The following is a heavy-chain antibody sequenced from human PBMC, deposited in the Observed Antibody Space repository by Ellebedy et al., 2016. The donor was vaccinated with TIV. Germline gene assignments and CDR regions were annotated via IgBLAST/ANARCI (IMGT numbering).Heavy chain of an antibody. V-gene: IGHV3-53*01. CDR1: GFTVSSNY. Sequence: GESLKISCVASGFTVSSNYMSWVRQAPGKGLEWVSIIYSVGSTYYTDAVKGRFTISRDNSKNTLYLQMNSLRAEDTAAYYCARTRFLNYFDYWGQGTLVTVSS. CDR3: ARTRFLNYFDY. D-gene: IGHD2/OR15-2a*01. J-gene: IGHJ4*02. CDR2: IYSVGST.